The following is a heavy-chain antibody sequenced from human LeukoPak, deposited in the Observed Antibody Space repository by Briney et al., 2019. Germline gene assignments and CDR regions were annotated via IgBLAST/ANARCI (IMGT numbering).Heavy chain of an antibody. D-gene: IGHD4-17*01. J-gene: IGHJ3*01. V-gene: IGHV2-5*02. CDR1: GFSLSSSGVG. CDR2: IYWDDDK. CDR3: AHSGTVTSPHDAFDV. Sequence: SGPTLVNPTPTLTLTCTFSGFSLSSSGVGVGWIRQPPGKALEWLALIYWDDDKRYSPSLKSRLTITQDTSKTQVVLTLTNMDPVDTGTYYCAHSGTVTSPHDAFDVWGQGTMVTVSS.